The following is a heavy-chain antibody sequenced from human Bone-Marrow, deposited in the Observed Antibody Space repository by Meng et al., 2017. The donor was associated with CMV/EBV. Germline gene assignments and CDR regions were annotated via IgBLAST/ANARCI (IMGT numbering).Heavy chain of an antibody. J-gene: IGHJ4*02. D-gene: IGHD3-16*01. V-gene: IGHV1-2*02. CDR1: GYTFTGYY. CDR2: INPNSGGT. CDR3: AREPTFGPTTYYFDY. Sequence: ASVKVSCKASGYTFTGYYMHWVRQAPGQGLEWMGWINPNSGGTNYAQKFQGRVTMTRDTSISTAYMELSRLRSDDTAVYHCAREPTFGPTTYYFDYWGQGTLVTVSS.